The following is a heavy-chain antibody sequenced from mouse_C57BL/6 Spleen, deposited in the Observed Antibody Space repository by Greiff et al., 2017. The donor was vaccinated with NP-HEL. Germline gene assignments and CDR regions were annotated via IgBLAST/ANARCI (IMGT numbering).Heavy chain of an antibody. CDR2: IYPGGGYT. D-gene: IGHD2-2*01. CDR3: TRSSGELYYGFEGYYFDY. CDR1: GYTFTNYW. V-gene: IGHV1-63*01. J-gene: IGHJ2*01. Sequence: QVQLQQSGAELVRPGTSVKMSCKASGYTFTNYWIGWAKQRPGHGLEWIGDIYPGGGYTNYNEKFKGKATLTADKSSSTAYMQFSSLTSEDSAIYYCTRSSGELYYGFEGYYFDYWGQGTTLTVSS.